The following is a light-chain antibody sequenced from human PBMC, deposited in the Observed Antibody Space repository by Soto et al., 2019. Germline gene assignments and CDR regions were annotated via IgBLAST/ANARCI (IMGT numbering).Light chain of an antibody. V-gene: IGLV1-36*01. CDR2: YDD. CDR3: ATWDDSLNGSV. Sequence: QSVLTQPPSVSEAPRQRVTISCSGSSSNIGNNAVNWYQQLPGKAPKLLIYYDDLLPSGVSDRFSGSKSGTSASLAISGLQSEDEADYYCATWDDSLNGSVFGTGTKVTV. CDR1: SSNIGNNA. J-gene: IGLJ1*01.